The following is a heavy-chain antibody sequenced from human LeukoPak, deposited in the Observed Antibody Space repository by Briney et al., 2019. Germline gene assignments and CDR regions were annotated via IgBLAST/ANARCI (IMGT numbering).Heavy chain of an antibody. CDR1: GFTFRSYD. Sequence: GGSLRLSCAASGFTFRSYDMHWVRQVTGKGLEWVSGIGTDDDTYYSDSFKGRFTISREDAKKSLYLQMNSLRAGDTAVYYCARGHTAVTRHFDFWGQGTLVTVSA. V-gene: IGHV3-13*01. CDR2: IGTDDDT. CDR3: ARGHTAVTRHFDF. D-gene: IGHD4-17*01. J-gene: IGHJ4*02.